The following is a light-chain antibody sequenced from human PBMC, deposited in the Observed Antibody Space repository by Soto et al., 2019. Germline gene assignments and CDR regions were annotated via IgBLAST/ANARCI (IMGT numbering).Light chain of an antibody. Sequence: DIQMTQYHSTLSAFVGDRVTITCRASQSVSSSLAWYQQKPGKAPKLLIYDASTLESGVPSRFSGSGYGTEFTLTINSLQPGDFATYYCQQYESFSPYTFGKGTRLESK. J-gene: IGKJ2*01. CDR1: QSVSSS. CDR3: QQYESFSPYT. V-gene: IGKV1-5*01. CDR2: DAS.